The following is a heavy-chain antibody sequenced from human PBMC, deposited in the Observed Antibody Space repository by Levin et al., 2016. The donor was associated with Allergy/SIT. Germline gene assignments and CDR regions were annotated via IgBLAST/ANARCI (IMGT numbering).Heavy chain of an antibody. Sequence: SETLSLTCTVSGGSISSSRYYWGWIRQPPGKGLEWIGSIYYSGSTYYNPSLKSRVTISVDTSKNQFSLKLSSVTAADTAVYYCARQAVVTESCWYFDLWGRGTLVTVSS. J-gene: IGHJ2*01. CDR2: IYYSGST. V-gene: IGHV4-39*01. D-gene: IGHD4-23*01. CDR1: GGSISSSRYY. CDR3: ARQAVVTESCWYFDL.